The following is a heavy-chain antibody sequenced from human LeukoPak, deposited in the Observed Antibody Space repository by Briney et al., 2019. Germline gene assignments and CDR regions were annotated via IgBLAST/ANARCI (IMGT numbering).Heavy chain of an antibody. CDR2: INQDGGEK. J-gene: IGHJ4*02. Sequence: GGCLRLSCAASGLTFSYYWMSWVRQAPGKGGEWVANINQDGGEKYYVDSVKGRFTISRDKAKNSLYLQMNSLRAEDAAVYYCATYYYDNTGLIWGQGTLVPVSS. CDR1: GLTFSYYW. D-gene: IGHD3-22*01. CDR3: ATYYYDNTGLI. V-gene: IGHV3-7*01.